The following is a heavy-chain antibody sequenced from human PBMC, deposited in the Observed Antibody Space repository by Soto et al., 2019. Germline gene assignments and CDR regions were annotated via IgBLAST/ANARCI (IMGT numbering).Heavy chain of an antibody. J-gene: IGHJ6*02. CDR3: ARVVNDFWSGYPLYYYYYGMDV. V-gene: IGHV4-59*01. D-gene: IGHD3-3*01. Sequence: PSETLSLTCTVSGGSISSYYWSWIRQPPGKGLEWIGYIYYSGSTNYNPSLKGRVTISVDTSKNQFSLKLSSVTAADTAVYYCARVVNDFWSGYPLYYYYYGMDVWGQGTLVTVSS. CDR2: IYYSGST. CDR1: GGSISSYY.